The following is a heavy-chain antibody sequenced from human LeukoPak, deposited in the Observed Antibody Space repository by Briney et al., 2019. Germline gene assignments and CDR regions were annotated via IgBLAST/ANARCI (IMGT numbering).Heavy chain of an antibody. V-gene: IGHV1-69*04. CDR2: IIPILCIA. J-gene: IGHJ4*02. CDR1: GGTFSSYA. D-gene: IGHD5-24*01. CDR3: ARDLGAVEMATELGY. Sequence: SVKVSCKASGGTFSSYAISWVRQAPGQGLEWMGRIIPILCIANYAQKFQGRVTITADKSTSTAYMELSSLRSEDTAVYYCARDLGAVEMATELGYWGQGTLVTVSS.